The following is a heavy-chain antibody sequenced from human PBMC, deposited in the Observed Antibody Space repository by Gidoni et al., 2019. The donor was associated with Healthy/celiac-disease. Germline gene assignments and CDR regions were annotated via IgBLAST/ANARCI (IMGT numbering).Heavy chain of an antibody. Sequence: QVQLVQSGSELKKPGASVKVSCKAYGYTLTSSSMNWVRQAPGQGLEWMGWINTNPVNPTYAQGFTGRFVFSLDTAVSTAYLQISSLKAEDTAVYYCARGRTGDGYSFDYLGQGTLVTVSS. CDR1: GYTLTSSS. CDR2: INTNPVNP. CDR3: ARGRTGDGYSFDY. D-gene: IGHD5-12*01. V-gene: IGHV7-4-1*02. J-gene: IGHJ4*02.